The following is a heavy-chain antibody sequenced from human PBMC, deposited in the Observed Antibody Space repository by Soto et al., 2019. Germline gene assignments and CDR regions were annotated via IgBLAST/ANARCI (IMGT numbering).Heavy chain of an antibody. CDR1: GFSLSNARMG. D-gene: IGHD6-6*01. CDR2: IFSNDEK. J-gene: IGHJ6*02. Sequence: QVTLKESGPVLVKPTETLTLTCTVSGFSLSNARMGVSWIRQPPGKALERLAHIFSNDEKSYSTSLKSRLTTSKDTSKSQVVLTMTNMDPVDTATYYCARTYSSSSGVPQPYYGMDVWGQGTTVTVSS. CDR3: ARTYSSSSGVPQPYYGMDV. V-gene: IGHV2-26*01.